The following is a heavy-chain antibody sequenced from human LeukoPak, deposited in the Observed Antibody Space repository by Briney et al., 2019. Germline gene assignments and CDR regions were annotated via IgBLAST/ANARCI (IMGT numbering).Heavy chain of an antibody. Sequence: GASVKVSCKASGGTFSSYAISWVRQAPGQGLEWMGRIIPILGIANYAQKFQGRVTITADKSTSTAYMELSSLRSEDTAVYYCARDLMVRGVIIISFDYWGQGTLVTVSS. CDR2: IIPILGIA. D-gene: IGHD3-10*01. CDR1: GGTFSSYA. J-gene: IGHJ4*02. CDR3: ARDLMVRGVIIISFDY. V-gene: IGHV1-69*04.